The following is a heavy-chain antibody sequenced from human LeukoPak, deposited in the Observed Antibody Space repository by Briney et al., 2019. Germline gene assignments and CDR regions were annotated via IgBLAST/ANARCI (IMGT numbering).Heavy chain of an antibody. J-gene: IGHJ4*02. V-gene: IGHV4-59*01. CDR2: IHYSGST. CDR1: GGSIGSYY. D-gene: IGHD5-18*01. Sequence: SETLSLTCTVSGGSIGSYYWSWIRQPPGKGLEWIGYIHYSGSTNYNPSLKSRVTISVDTSKNQFSLNLSSLTAADTAVFYCARMEGYGYSGHTEYWGQGTLVTVSS. CDR3: ARMEGYGYSGHTEY.